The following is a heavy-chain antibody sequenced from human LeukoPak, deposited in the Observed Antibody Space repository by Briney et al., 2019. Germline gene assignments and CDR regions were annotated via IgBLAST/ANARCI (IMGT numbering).Heavy chain of an antibody. CDR1: GYTFTSYD. Sequence: ASVKVSCKASGYTFTSYDINWVRQAPGQGPEWMGWINGYNGNTNYAQKLQGRVTMTTDTSTSTAYMELRSLRSDDTAVYYCARDKALAHAFDIWGQGTMVTVSS. V-gene: IGHV1-18*01. CDR3: ARDKALAHAFDI. CDR2: INGYNGNT. J-gene: IGHJ3*02.